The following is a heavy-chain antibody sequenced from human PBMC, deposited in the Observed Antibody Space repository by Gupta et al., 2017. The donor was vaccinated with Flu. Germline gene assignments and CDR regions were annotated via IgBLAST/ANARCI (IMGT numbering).Heavy chain of an antibody. D-gene: IGHD2-8*01. Sequence: QVQLQQSGPGLVKPSQTLSLTCAISGASVSSNSAAWNWIRQSPSRGLEWLGRTYYRSKWYNDYAVSVKSRITINPDTSKNQFSLQLNSVTPEDTAVYYCAREGCTNGVCNPNWFDPWGQGTLVTVSS. CDR1: GASVSSNSAA. J-gene: IGHJ5*02. CDR2: TYYRSKWYN. V-gene: IGHV6-1*01. CDR3: AREGCTNGVCNPNWFDP.